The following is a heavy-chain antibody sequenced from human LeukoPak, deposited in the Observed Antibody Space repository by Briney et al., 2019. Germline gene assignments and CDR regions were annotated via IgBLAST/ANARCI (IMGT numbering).Heavy chain of an antibody. Sequence: PGGSLRLSCAASGFTFSSYSMNWVRQAPGKGLEWVSSISSSSSYIYYADSVKGRFTISRDNAKNSLYLQMNSLRAEDTAVYYCARWDSSSWYFDYWGQGTLVTVSS. J-gene: IGHJ4*02. CDR3: ARWDSSSWYFDY. V-gene: IGHV3-21*01. CDR2: ISSSSSYI. CDR1: GFTFSSYS. D-gene: IGHD6-13*01.